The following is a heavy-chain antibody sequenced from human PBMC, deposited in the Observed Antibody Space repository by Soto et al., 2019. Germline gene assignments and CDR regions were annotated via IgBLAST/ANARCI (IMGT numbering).Heavy chain of an antibody. CDR3: VVEYSSSWPPSYDAFDI. D-gene: IGHD6-13*01. CDR2: ISSNGGST. V-gene: IGHV3-64D*08. J-gene: IGHJ3*02. CDR1: GFTFSSYA. Sequence: SLRLSCSASGFTFSSYAMHWVRQAPGKGLEYVSAISSNGGSTYYADSVKGRFTISRDNSKNTLYLQMSSLRAEDTAVYYCVVEYSSSWPPSYDAFDIWGQGTMVTVSS.